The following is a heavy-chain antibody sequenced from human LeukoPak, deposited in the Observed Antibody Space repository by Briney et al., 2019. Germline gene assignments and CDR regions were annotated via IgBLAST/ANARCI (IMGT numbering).Heavy chain of an antibody. Sequence: GGSLRLSCAASGCPHSYYSMNWVRQAPGKALEWVSYISSSDNTIHYADSVKGRFTISRDNAKNSLYLEMNSLRDEDTAVYYCARVHRGYSYGRLDYWGQGTLVTVSS. CDR3: ARVHRGYSYGRLDY. J-gene: IGHJ4*02. D-gene: IGHD5-18*01. CDR2: ISSSDNTI. CDR1: GCPHSYYS. V-gene: IGHV3-48*02.